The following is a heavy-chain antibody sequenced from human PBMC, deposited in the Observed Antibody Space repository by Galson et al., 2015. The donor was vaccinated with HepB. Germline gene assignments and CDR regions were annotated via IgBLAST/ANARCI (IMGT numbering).Heavy chain of an antibody. J-gene: IGHJ4*02. CDR1: GDSVSSNSVT. CDR3: ARAGTTKEFDC. D-gene: IGHD4-17*01. Sequence: CAISGDSVSSNSVTWNWIRQTPSRGLEWLARTYYRSKWYNDYAVSVKSRITINPDTSKNQFSLQLNSVTPDDTAVYYCARAGTTKEFDCWGQGTLVPVSS. V-gene: IGHV6-1*01. CDR2: TYYRSKWYN.